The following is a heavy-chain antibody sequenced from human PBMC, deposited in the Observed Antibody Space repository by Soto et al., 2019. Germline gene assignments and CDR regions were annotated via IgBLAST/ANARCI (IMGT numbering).Heavy chain of an antibody. Sequence: QITLKESGPTLVTPTQTLTLTCSFSGFSLTTDGEGVGWVRQPPGKALEWHALIYWSDSKRYSPSLKNRLTVTKDDSKNQVLLTMTNMDPVDTATYYCIHRRRDAGPNGDYWGQGTLVTVSS. D-gene: IGHD3-16*01. J-gene: IGHJ4*02. CDR2: IYWSDSK. CDR1: GFSLTTDGEG. V-gene: IGHV2-5*01. CDR3: IHRRRDAGPNGDY.